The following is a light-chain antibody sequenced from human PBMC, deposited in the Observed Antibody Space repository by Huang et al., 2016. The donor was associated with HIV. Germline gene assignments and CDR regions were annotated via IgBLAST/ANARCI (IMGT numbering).Light chain of an antibody. Sequence: EIVMTQSPATLSVSPGERATLPCRASQSVSSNLAWYQQKPGQAPRRLIYGASTRATGIPARFSGSESGTEFTLTISSLQSEEFAVYYCQQYNNWPPYTFGQGTKLEIK. V-gene: IGKV3-15*01. J-gene: IGKJ2*01. CDR3: QQYNNWPPYT. CDR2: GAS. CDR1: QSVSSN.